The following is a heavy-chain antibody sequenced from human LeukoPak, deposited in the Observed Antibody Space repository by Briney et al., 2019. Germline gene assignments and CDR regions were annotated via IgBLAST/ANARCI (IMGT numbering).Heavy chain of an antibody. V-gene: IGHV3-74*01. CDR3: ARGFTIFGVANDAFDI. J-gene: IGHJ3*02. D-gene: IGHD3-3*01. Sequence: PGGSLRLSCAASGFTFSSYWMHWVRQAPGKGLVWVSRINSDGSSTSYADSVKGRFTISRDNAKNTLYLQMNSLRAEDTAVYYCARGFTIFGVANDAFDIWGQGTMVTVSS. CDR2: INSDGSST. CDR1: GFTFSSYW.